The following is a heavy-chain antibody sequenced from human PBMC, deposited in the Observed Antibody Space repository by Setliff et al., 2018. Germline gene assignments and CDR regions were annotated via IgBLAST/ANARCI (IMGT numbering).Heavy chain of an antibody. V-gene: IGHV4-59*11. CDR3: ARDRSTVIRGVTSFFYYYMDV. D-gene: IGHD3-10*01. CDR1: GGSIGPHY. J-gene: IGHJ6*03. CDR2: IFYSDTA. Sequence: SETLSLTCTVSGGSIGPHYWSWIRQAPGKGLEWIGHIFYSDTAKYNPSLESRAAISVDSSKNQFSLKLRSVTAADTAVYYCARDRSTVIRGVTSFFYYYMDVWG.